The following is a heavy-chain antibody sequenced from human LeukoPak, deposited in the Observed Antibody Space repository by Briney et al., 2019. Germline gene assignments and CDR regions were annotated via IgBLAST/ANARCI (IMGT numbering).Heavy chain of an antibody. CDR1: GFTFSSYA. D-gene: IGHD6-13*01. J-gene: IGHJ4*02. CDR2: ISGSGGST. V-gene: IGHV3-23*01. CDR3: AKSRSGYSWSFDY. Sequence: PGGSLRLSRAASGFTFSSYAMSWVRQAPGKGLEWVSAISGSGGSTYYADSVKGRFTISRDNSKNTLYLQMNSLRAEDTAVYYCAKSRSGYSWSFDYWGQGTLVTVSS.